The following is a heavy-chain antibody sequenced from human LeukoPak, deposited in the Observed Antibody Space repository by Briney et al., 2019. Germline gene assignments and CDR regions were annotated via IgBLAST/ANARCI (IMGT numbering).Heavy chain of an antibody. Sequence: PSETLSLTRTVSGDSISDFYWTWIRQTPGKGLEWIGFISSSGNSNYSPSLESRVSFSLDTSKSQFSLSLKSVTAADTAVYYCARVFRGAVTSNWFDPWGQGILVTVSS. V-gene: IGHV4-59*01. CDR1: GDSISDFY. J-gene: IGHJ5*02. D-gene: IGHD3-3*01. CDR3: ARVFRGAVTSNWFDP. CDR2: ISSSGNS.